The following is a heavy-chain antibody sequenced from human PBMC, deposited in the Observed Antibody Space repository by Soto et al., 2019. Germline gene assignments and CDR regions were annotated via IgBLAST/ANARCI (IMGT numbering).Heavy chain of an antibody. CDR1: GLTLSGHW. D-gene: IGHD6-13*01. J-gene: IGHJ6*03. CDR2: ISNNGAHT. V-gene: IGHV3-64*01. Sequence: GGSLRLSCEASGLTLSGHWMHWVRQAPGKGLEYVSGISNNGAHTDYAKSVKGRFTISRDNSEDTLYLQMGSLRAEDMALYYCARRGYGSRWPNVYMDVWGKGTTVTVSS. CDR3: ARRGYGSRWPNVYMDV.